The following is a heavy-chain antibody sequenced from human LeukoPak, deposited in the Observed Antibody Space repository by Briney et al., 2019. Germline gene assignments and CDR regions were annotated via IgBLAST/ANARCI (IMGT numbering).Heavy chain of an antibody. J-gene: IGHJ4*02. CDR1: GYTFTGYY. D-gene: IGHD6-13*01. V-gene: IGHV1-2*02. CDR2: INPNSGGT. Sequence: GSVKVSCKASGYTFTGYYMHWVRQAPGQGLEWMGWINPNSGGTNYAQKFQGRVTMTRDTSISTAYMELSRLRSDDTAVYYCARDLGSSSWPFDYWGQGTLVAVSS. CDR3: ARDLGSSSWPFDY.